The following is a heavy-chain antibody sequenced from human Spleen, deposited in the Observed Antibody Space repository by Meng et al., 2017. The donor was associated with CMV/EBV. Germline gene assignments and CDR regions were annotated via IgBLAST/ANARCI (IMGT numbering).Heavy chain of an antibody. J-gene: IGHJ6*02. D-gene: IGHD6-13*01. Sequence: FTGYYMHWVRQAPGQGLEWMGWINPNSGGTNYAQKFQGRVTMTRDTSISTAYMELSRLRSDDTAVYYCAREGNWQQLSYYYYGMDVWGQGTMVTVSS. V-gene: IGHV1-2*02. CDR1: FTGYY. CDR2: INPNSGGT. CDR3: AREGNWQQLSYYYYGMDV.